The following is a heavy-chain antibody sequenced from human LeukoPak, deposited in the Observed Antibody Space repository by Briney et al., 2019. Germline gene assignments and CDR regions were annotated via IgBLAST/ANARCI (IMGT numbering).Heavy chain of an antibody. CDR1: GFVFSNYA. V-gene: IGHV3-23*01. J-gene: IGHJ4*02. D-gene: IGHD3-10*01. CDR2: ISITGGRT. Sequence: HPGGSLRLSCVASGFVFSNYAMSWVRQAPGKGLEWVSAISITGGRTYYADSVKGRFTISRDNSKNTLYLQMNSLRAEDTAVCYCAKEHYYGSGSYYLASYFDYWGQGTLVTVSS. CDR3: AKEHYYGSGSYYLASYFDY.